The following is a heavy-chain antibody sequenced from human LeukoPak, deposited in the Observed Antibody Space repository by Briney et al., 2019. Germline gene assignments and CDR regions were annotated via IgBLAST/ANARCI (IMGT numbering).Heavy chain of an antibody. D-gene: IGHD3-16*02. CDR1: GGSISSYY. Sequence: SKTLSLTCTVSGGSISSYYWSWIRQPPGKGLEWIGYIYYSGNTNYNPSLKSRVTISGDTLRNQFSLKLSSVTAADTAVYYCARLVWGTYRLFDYWGQGTLVTVSS. J-gene: IGHJ4*02. V-gene: IGHV4-59*01. CDR2: IYYSGNT. CDR3: ARLVWGTYRLFDY.